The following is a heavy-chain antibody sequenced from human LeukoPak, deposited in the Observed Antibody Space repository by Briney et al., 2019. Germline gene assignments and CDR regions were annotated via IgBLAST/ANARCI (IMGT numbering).Heavy chain of an antibody. CDR1: GFTFSSYT. V-gene: IGHV3-21*01. CDR2: ISSSSSYM. D-gene: IGHD4-17*01. Sequence: GGSLRLSCAASGFTFSSYTMNWVRQAPGKGLEWVSSISSSSSYMYYADSVKGRFTISRDNAKNSLYLQMNSLRAEDTAVYYCARTDYGDYGGLDYWGQGTLVTVSS. CDR3: ARTDYGDYGGLDY. J-gene: IGHJ4*02.